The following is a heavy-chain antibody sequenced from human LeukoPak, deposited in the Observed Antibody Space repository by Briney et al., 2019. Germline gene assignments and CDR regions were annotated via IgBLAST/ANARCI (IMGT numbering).Heavy chain of an antibody. D-gene: IGHD3-3*01. Sequence: SETLSLTCAVYGGSFSGYYWSWVRQPPGKGLEWIGEIDHSESTNYNPSLKSRVTISVDTSKNQFSLKLSSVTAADTAVYYCASAGRSGCFGYWGQGTLVTVSS. CDR3: ASAGRSGCFGY. J-gene: IGHJ4*02. V-gene: IGHV4-34*01. CDR1: GGSFSGYY. CDR2: IDHSEST.